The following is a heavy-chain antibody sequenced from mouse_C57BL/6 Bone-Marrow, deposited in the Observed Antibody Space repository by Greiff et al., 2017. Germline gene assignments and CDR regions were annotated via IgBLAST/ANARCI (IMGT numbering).Heavy chain of an antibody. Sequence: VQLQQSGAELVRPGTSVKVSCKASGYAFTNYLIEWVKQRPGQGLEWIGVIKPGSGGTNYNEKFKGKATLTADKSSSTAYMQLSSLTSEDSAVYFCARVIYYYGSSYVYWYFDVWGTGTTVTVSS. J-gene: IGHJ1*03. CDR3: ARVIYYYGSSYVYWYFDV. D-gene: IGHD1-1*01. CDR1: GYAFTNYL. V-gene: IGHV1-54*01. CDR2: IKPGSGGT.